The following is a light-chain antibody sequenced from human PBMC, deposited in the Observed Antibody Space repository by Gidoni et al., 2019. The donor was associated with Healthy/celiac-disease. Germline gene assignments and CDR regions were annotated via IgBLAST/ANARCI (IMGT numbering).Light chain of an antibody. CDR1: SSDVGSYNL. CDR3: CSYAGSSTLNVV. CDR2: EGS. V-gene: IGLV2-23*01. J-gene: IGLJ2*01. Sequence: QSALPQPASVSGSPGQSITISCTGTSSDVGSYNLVSWYQQHPGKAPKLMIYEGSKRPSGVSNRFSGSKSGNTASLTISGLQAEDEADYYCCSYAGSSTLNVVFGGGTKLTVL.